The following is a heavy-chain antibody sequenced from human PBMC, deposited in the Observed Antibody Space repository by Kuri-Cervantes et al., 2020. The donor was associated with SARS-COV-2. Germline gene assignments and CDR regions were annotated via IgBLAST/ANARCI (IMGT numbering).Heavy chain of an antibody. CDR2: IYTSGST. V-gene: IGHV4-4*07. CDR1: GASMDNSY. J-gene: IGHJ4*02. CDR3: ARWPSWSGSIDY. Sequence: ESLKISCTVSGASMDNSYWSWIRQPAGKGLEWIGRIYTSGSTNYNPSLKSRVTISVDTSKNQFSLKLSSVTAADTAVYYCARWPSWSGSIDYWGQGTLVTVSS. D-gene: IGHD3-3*01.